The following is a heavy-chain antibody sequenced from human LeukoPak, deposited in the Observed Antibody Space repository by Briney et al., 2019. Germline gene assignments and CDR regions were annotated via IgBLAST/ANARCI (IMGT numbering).Heavy chain of an antibody. D-gene: IGHD6-19*01. CDR2: IYYSGST. CDR1: GGSISSGGYY. V-gene: IGHV4-31*03. Sequence: SQTLSLTCTVSGGSISSGGYYWSWIRQHPGKGLEWIGYIYYSGSTYYNPSLKSRVTISVDTSKNQFSLKLSSVTAADTAVYYCARDSSGWYYFDYWGQGTLVTVPS. J-gene: IGHJ4*02. CDR3: ARDSSGWYYFDY.